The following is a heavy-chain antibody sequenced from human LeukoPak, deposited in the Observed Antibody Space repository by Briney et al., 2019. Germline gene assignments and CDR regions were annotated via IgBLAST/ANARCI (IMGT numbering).Heavy chain of an antibody. CDR2: IYHSGTT. CDR1: GYSISSGYY. CDR3: ASIVGATNAYQYYFDY. Sequence: SETLSLTCTVSGYSISSGYYWGWIRQPPGKGLEWIGSIYHSGTTYYNPSLKSRVTISVDTSKNQFSLKLSSVTAADTAVYYCASIVGATNAYQYYFDYWGQGTLVTVSS. D-gene: IGHD1-26*01. V-gene: IGHV4-38-2*02. J-gene: IGHJ4*02.